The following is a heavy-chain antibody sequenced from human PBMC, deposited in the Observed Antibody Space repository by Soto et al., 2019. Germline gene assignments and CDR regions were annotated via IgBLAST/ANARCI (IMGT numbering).Heavy chain of an antibody. CDR1: GGTFSSYA. CDR2: IIPIFGTA. Sequence: QVQLVQSGAEVKKPGSSVKVSCKASGGTFSSYAISWVRQAPGQGLEWMGGIIPIFGTANYAQKFQGRVTSTADKSTSTAYMELSSLRSEDTAVYYCARGSQGIAAATSGMDVWGQGTTVTVSS. CDR3: ARGSQGIAAATSGMDV. J-gene: IGHJ6*02. D-gene: IGHD6-13*01. V-gene: IGHV1-69*06.